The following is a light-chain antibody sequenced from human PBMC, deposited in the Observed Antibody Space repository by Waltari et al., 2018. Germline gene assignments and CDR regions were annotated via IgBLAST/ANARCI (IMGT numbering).Light chain of an antibody. CDR2: GAS. V-gene: IGKV3-20*01. J-gene: IGKJ2*03. CDR1: QSLRTAY. CDR3: QQYAASAYS. Sequence: EIVLTQSPGTVSLSPGERATLSCRASQSLRTAYLAWYQQKPGQTPRLLIYGASNRVRGVPGRFSGGGSGTDFTLTIDRLDPEDFAVYYYQQYAASAYSFGQGTKVEIK.